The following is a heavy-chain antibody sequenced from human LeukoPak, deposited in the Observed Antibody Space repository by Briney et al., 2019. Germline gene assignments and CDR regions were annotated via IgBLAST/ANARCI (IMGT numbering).Heavy chain of an antibody. CDR1: VDSPSISSSY. J-gene: IGHJ4*02. CDR3: ARLNQGNRFDY. D-gene: IGHD1-14*01. V-gene: IGHV4-39*01. Sequence: PSETPSHSPILPVDSPSISSSYCGWIRLPPGKGLEWIGSIYYSGNTFYNPSLKSRVTISVDTSKNQFSLKLSSITAADTAVYYCARLNQGNRFDYWGQGALVTVSS. CDR2: IYYSGNT.